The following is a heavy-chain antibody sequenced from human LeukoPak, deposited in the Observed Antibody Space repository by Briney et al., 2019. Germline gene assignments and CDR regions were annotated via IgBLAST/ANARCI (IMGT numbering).Heavy chain of an antibody. D-gene: IGHD2-2*01. CDR3: AKDRGVGCSSTSCPDWLDP. J-gene: IGHJ5*02. CDR1: GFTFSSYA. Sequence: LGGSLRLSCAASGFTFSSYAMSWVRQAPGKGLEWVSAISGSGGSTYYADSVKGRFTISRDNSKNTLYLQMNSLRAEDTAVYYCAKDRGVGCSSTSCPDWLDPWGQGTLVTVSS. CDR2: ISGSGGST. V-gene: IGHV3-23*01.